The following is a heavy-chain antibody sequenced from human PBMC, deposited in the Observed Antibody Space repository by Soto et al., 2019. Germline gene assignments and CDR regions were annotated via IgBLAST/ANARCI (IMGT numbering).Heavy chain of an antibody. CDR2: ISFDGSNK. Sequence: QVQLVDSGGGVVQPGRSLRLSCAASGFTFVSYGMFWVRQAPGKGLEWVAAISFDGSNKYYAESVKGRFTISRDISKNTLYLQMNSLRTEDTAVYYCAKGSQSGIYSDFDYWGQGTLVTVSS. J-gene: IGHJ4*02. V-gene: IGHV3-30*18. D-gene: IGHD1-26*01. CDR3: AKGSQSGIYSDFDY. CDR1: GFTFVSYG.